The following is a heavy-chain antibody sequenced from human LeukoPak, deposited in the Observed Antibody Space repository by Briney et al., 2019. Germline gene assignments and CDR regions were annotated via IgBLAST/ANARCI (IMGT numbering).Heavy chain of an antibody. Sequence: GGSLRLSCAASGFTVSSNYMSWVRQAPGKGLEWVSVIYSGGSTYYADSVKGRFTISRDNSKNTLYLQMNSLRAEDTALYYCAKYSSNTLLRPFDYWGQGTLVTVSS. CDR3: AKYSSNTLLRPFDY. CDR1: GFTVSSNY. V-gene: IGHV3-66*01. J-gene: IGHJ4*02. D-gene: IGHD3-3*01. CDR2: IYSGGST.